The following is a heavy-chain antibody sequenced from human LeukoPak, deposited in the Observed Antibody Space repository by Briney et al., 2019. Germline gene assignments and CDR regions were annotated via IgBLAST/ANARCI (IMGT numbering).Heavy chain of an antibody. CDR2: IIPILGIA. D-gene: IGHD1-26*01. CDR1: VGTFSSYA. V-gene: IGHV1-69*04. Sequence: ASVKVSCKASVGTFSSYAISWVRQAPGQGLEWMGRIIPILGIANYAQKFQGRVTITADKSTSTAYMELSSLRSEDTAVYYCARDRIVGATEYYYYYGMDVWGQGTTVTVSS. CDR3: ARDRIVGATEYYYYYGMDV. J-gene: IGHJ6*02.